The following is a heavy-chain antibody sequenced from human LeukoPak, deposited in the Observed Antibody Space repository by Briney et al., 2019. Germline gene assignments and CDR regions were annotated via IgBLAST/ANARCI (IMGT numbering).Heavy chain of an antibody. CDR2: IIPIFGTA. Sequence: ASVKVSCKASGGSFNSYAISWVRQAPGQGLEWMGGIIPIFGTANYAQKFQGRDTITADKSTNTAYMELSSLRSEDTAVYYCARSQPLAYFDLWGRGTLVTVSS. CDR1: GGSFNSYA. J-gene: IGHJ2*01. V-gene: IGHV1-69*06. CDR3: ARSQPLAYFDL.